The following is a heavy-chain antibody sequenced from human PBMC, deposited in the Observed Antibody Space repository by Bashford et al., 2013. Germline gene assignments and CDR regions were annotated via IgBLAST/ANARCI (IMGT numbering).Heavy chain of an antibody. V-gene: IGHV4-61*02. Sequence: SETLSLTCTVSGVSISSGGYYWSWIRQPAGRGLEWIGRIYFSGSTSYNPSLKSRFTISRDNAKNSLYLQMNSLRAEDRAVYYCARIYKYGDYPTRDYWGQGTLVTVSS. CDR3: ARIYKYGDYPTRDY. CDR2: IYFSGST. CDR1: GVSISSGGYY. J-gene: IGHJ4*02. D-gene: IGHD4-17*01.